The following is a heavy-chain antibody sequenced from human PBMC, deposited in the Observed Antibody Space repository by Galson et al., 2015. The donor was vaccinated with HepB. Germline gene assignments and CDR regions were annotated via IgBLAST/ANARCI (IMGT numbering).Heavy chain of an antibody. CDR2: IKQDGSEK. J-gene: IGHJ4*02. D-gene: IGHD4-23*01. CDR3: ARRAHYGGDLYYFDY. Sequence: SLRLSCAASGFTFSSYWMSWVRQAPGKGLDWVANIKQDGSEKYYVDSVKGRFTTSRDNAKNSLYLQMNSLRAEDTAVYYCARRAHYGGDLYYFDYWGQGTLVTVSS. V-gene: IGHV3-7*01. CDR1: GFTFSSYW.